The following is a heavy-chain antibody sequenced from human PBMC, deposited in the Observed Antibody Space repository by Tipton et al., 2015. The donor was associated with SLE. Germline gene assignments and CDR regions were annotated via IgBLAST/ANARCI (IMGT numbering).Heavy chain of an antibody. J-gene: IGHJ6*03. CDR1: GGSISGYY. V-gene: IGHV4-59*01. Sequence: TLSLTCTVSGGSISGYYWSWIRQPPGKGLERIGSVYHRGSTYYNPSLKSRVPISVDTSMNHFSLKLSSVTAAYSAVYYCARADGSYFYYFMDVWGSGTTVTVSS. D-gene: IGHD3-10*01. CDR2: VYHRGST. CDR3: ARADGSYFYYFMDV.